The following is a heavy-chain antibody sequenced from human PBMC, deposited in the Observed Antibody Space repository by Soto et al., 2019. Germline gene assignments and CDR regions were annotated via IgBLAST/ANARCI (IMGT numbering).Heavy chain of an antibody. CDR2: LSGSGVST. D-gene: IGHD3-22*01. V-gene: IGHV3-23*01. Sequence: GGSLRLSCAASGFTFSNYAMTWVRQAPGKGLEWVSALSGSGVSTYYADSVTGRFTISRDNSKSTVYLQMNSLRAEDTAVYYCAKIESRFYYDSSGYYPFDYWGQGTLVTVSS. CDR3: AKIESRFYYDSSGYYPFDY. CDR1: GFTFSNYA. J-gene: IGHJ4*02.